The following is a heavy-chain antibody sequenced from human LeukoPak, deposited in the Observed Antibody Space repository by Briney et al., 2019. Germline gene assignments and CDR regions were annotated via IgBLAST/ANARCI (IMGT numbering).Heavy chain of an antibody. CDR1: GASFSDYY. Sequence: SETLSLTCAVYGASFSDYYLSWIRQPPGKGLEWIGEIEHSGSTKCNPSLKSRVTISVDTSKNQLSLYLSSGSAGGTGVDDCATSSQLRSYIWFDPWGQGTLVTVSS. D-gene: IGHD6-6*01. CDR2: IEHSGST. V-gene: IGHV4-34*01. J-gene: IGHJ5*02. CDR3: ATSSQLRSYIWFDP.